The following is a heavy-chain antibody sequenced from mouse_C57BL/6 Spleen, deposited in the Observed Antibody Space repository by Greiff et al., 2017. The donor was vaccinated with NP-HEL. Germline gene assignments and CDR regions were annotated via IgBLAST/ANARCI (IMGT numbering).Heavy chain of an antibody. CDR3: ARDRTYYSNLDWYFDV. CDR2: ISYDGSN. J-gene: IGHJ1*03. Sequence: EVKLVESGPGLVKPSQSLSLTCSVTGYSITSGYYWNWIRQFPGNKLEWMGYISYDGSNNYNPSLKNRISITRDTSKNQFFLKLNSVTTEDTATYYCARDRTYYSNLDWYFDVWGTGTTVTVSS. V-gene: IGHV3-6*01. D-gene: IGHD2-5*01. CDR1: GYSITSGYY.